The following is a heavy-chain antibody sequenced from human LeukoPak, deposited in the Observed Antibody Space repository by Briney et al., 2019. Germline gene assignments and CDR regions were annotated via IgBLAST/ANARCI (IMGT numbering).Heavy chain of an antibody. CDR3: AELGITMIGGV. D-gene: IGHD3-10*02. CDR2: IRYDGGNK. V-gene: IGHV3-30*02. CDR1: GFTFSNYG. Sequence: GGSLRLSCATSGFTFSNYGMHWVRQAPGKGLEWVAFIRYDGGNKNYADSAKGRFTISRDNAKNSLYLQMNSLRAEDTAVYYCAELGITMIGGVWGKGTTVTISS. J-gene: IGHJ6*04.